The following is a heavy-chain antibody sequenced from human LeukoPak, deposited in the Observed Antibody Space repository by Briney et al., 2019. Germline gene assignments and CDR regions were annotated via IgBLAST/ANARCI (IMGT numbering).Heavy chain of an antibody. J-gene: IGHJ4*02. CDR1: GYTFTGYY. CDR3: ARSMVRGVYYFDY. D-gene: IGHD3-10*01. CDR2: IIPNTGGT. V-gene: IGHV1-2*02. Sequence: ASVKVSCKASGYTFTGYYLXXXXRAPGXXXXXXXWIIPNTGGTNYAQKFKGRVXMTRDTSIRTAYMEMSRLRPDDTAVYYCARSMVRGVYYFDYWGQGNLVTVSS.